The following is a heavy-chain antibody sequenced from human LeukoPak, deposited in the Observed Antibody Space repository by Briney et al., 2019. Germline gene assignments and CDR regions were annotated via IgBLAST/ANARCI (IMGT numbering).Heavy chain of an antibody. Sequence: PGGSLRLFSAASGFTLSSFWMSWVRQAPGKGLEWGANIKQDGNEKYYADSVKGRFTISRDNAKNSLYLQMNSLRAEDTAVYYCATIKVRANNYDTDGFEYWGQGTLVTVSS. CDR3: ATIKVRANNYDTDGFEY. CDR1: GFTLSSFW. V-gene: IGHV3-7*05. D-gene: IGHD3-10*01. J-gene: IGHJ4*02. CDR2: IKQDGNEK.